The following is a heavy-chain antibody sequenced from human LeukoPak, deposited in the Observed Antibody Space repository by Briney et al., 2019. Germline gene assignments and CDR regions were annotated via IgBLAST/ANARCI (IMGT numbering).Heavy chain of an antibody. CDR2: ISYDGSNK. V-gene: IGHV3-30-3*01. Sequence: GWSLRLSCAASGFSFSSYAMHWVRQAPGKGLEWVAVISYDGSNKYYADSVKGRFTISRDNSKNTLYLQMNSLRAEDTAVYYCARDPYGDYYFDYWGQGTLVTVSS. D-gene: IGHD4-17*01. CDR1: GFSFSSYA. CDR3: ARDPYGDYYFDY. J-gene: IGHJ4*02.